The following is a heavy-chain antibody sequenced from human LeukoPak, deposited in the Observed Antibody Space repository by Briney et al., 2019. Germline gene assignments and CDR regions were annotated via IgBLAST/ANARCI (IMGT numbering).Heavy chain of an antibody. J-gene: IGHJ4*02. CDR2: INPNSGGT. D-gene: IGHD2-15*01. V-gene: IGHV1-2*02. CDR3: ARDRQGVVVFFDY. CDR1: GYTFTGYY. Sequence: ASVKVSCKASGYTFTGYYMHWVRQAPGQGLELMGWINPNSGGTNYAQKFQGRVTMTRDTSISTAYMELRRLRSDDTAVYYCARDRQGVVVFFDYWGQGTLVTVSS.